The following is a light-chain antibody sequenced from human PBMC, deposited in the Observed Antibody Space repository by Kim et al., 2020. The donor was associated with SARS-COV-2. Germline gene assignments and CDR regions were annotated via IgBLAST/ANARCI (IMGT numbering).Light chain of an antibody. CDR1: SSNIGAYD. Sequence: QSVLTQPPSVSGAPGQRITISCSGTSSNIGAYDVNWYQQIPGTAPKLLIYGDVHRPSGVPDRFSGSKSGTSASLAITGLQAEDEADYYCQSYVSTSWVFGGGTQLTVL. J-gene: IGLJ3*02. CDR3: QSYVSTSWV. V-gene: IGLV1-40*01. CDR2: GDV.